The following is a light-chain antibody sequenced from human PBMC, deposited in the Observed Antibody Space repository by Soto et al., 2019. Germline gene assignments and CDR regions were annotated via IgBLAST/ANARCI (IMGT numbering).Light chain of an antibody. CDR2: GAS. Sequence: EIVLTQSPSTLSLSPGERATLSCRASQTLRSSYLAWYQQKPGQAPRLLMYGASRRATGIPDRFSGSGSGTDFTLTISSLEPEDFAVYYCQQYGHSPVLTFGGGTKVEIK. J-gene: IGKJ4*01. V-gene: IGKV3-20*01. CDR3: QQYGHSPVLT. CDR1: QTLRSSY.